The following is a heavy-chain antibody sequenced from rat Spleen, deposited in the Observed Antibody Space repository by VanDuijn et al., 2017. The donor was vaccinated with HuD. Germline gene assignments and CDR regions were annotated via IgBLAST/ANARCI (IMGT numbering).Heavy chain of an antibody. CDR2: ISYDGSST. D-gene: IGHD1-11*01. Sequence: EVQLVESDGGLVQPGRSLKLSCAASGFTFSAYYMAWVRQAPTKGLEWVATISYDGSSTYYRDSVRGRFTISSDNAKSTLYLQMDSLRSEDTATYYCTRRYDFDYWGQGVMVTVSS. CDR1: GFTFSAYY. CDR3: TRRYDFDY. J-gene: IGHJ2*01. V-gene: IGHV5-29*01.